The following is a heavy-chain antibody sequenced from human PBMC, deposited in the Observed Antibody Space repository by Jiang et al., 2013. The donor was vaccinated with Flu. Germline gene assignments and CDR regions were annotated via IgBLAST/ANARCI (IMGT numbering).Heavy chain of an antibody. Sequence: LSCTASGFTFNKYALHWVRQAPGKGLEWVAVISYDGSETYYAESVKGRFTISRDNSKNTLLLQMNSLRPEDTALYYCARDPEQWLVRFYFDYWGQGTLVTVSS. V-gene: IGHV3-30*04. D-gene: IGHD6-19*01. CDR1: GFTFNKYA. CDR2: ISYDGSET. CDR3: ARDPEQWLVRFYFDY. J-gene: IGHJ4*02.